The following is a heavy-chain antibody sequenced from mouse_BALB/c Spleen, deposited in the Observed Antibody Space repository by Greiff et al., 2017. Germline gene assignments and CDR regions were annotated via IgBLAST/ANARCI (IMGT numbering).Heavy chain of an antibody. Sequence: VQVVESGAELVRPGTSVKVSCKASGYAFTNYLIEWVKQRPGQGLEWIGVINPGSGGTNYNEKFKGKATLTADKSSSTAYMQLSSLTSDDSAVYFCARDYYGSRIFAYWGQGTLVTVSA. CDR2: INPGSGGT. CDR1: GYAFTNYL. V-gene: IGHV1-54*01. CDR3: ARDYYGSRIFAY. J-gene: IGHJ3*01. D-gene: IGHD1-1*01.